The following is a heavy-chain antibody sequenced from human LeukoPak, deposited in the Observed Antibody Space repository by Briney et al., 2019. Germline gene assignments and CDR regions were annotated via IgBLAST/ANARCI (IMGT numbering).Heavy chain of an antibody. Sequence: SETLSLTCTVSGGSISSYYWSWIRQPPGKGLEWIGHIYYSGSTEYNPSLKSRVTISVDASKTQFSLKLNSVTAADTAVYYCARGSRELYYFDYWGRGTLVTVSS. CDR1: GGSISSYY. D-gene: IGHD1-7*01. J-gene: IGHJ4*02. CDR3: ARGSRELYYFDY. V-gene: IGHV4-59*01. CDR2: IYYSGST.